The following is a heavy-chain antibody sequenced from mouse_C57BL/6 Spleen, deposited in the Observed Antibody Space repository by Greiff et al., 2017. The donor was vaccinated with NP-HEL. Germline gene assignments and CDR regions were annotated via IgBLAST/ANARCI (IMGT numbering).Heavy chain of an antibody. CDR3: AREGYYYGSSSNWFAY. CDR1: GYAFSSSW. D-gene: IGHD1-1*01. V-gene: IGHV1-82*01. Sequence: VQLQQSGPELVKPGASVKISCKASGYAFSSSWMNWVKQRPGKGLEWIGRIYPGDGDTNYNGKFKGKATLTADKSSSTAYMQLSSLTSEDSAVYFCAREGYYYGSSSNWFAYWGQGTLVTVSA. J-gene: IGHJ3*01. CDR2: IYPGDGDT.